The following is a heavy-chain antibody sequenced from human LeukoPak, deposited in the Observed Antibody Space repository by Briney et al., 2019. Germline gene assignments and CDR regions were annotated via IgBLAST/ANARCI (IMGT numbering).Heavy chain of an antibody. CDR2: FDPEDGET. CDR3: ATATGRIVGATGSGFDI. Sequence: GASVKVSCKVSGYTLTELSMHWVRQAPGKGLEWMGGFDPEDGETIYAQKFQGRVTMTEDTSTDTAYMELSSLRSEDTAVHYCATATGRIVGATGSGFDIWGQGTMVTVSS. D-gene: IGHD1-26*01. V-gene: IGHV1-24*01. J-gene: IGHJ3*02. CDR1: GYTLTELS.